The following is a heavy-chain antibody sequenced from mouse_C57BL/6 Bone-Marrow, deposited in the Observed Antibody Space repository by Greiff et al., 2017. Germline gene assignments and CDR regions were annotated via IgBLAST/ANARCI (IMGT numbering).Heavy chain of an antibody. CDR3: ARGVYYGNYAFAY. D-gene: IGHD2-1*01. V-gene: IGHV1-52*01. Sequence: QVQLQQPGAELVRPGSSVKLSCKASGYTFTSYWMHWVKQRPIQGLEWIGNIDPSDSETHYNQKFKDKATLTVDKSSSTAYMQLSSLTSEDSAVYYCARGVYYGNYAFAYWGQGTLVTVSA. J-gene: IGHJ3*01. CDR1: GYTFTSYW. CDR2: IDPSDSET.